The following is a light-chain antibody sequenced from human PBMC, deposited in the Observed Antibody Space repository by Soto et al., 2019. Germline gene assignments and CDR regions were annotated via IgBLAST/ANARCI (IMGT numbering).Light chain of an antibody. Sequence: SVLTQPPSVSGAPGQRVTISCTGSSSNIGAGYDVHWYQQLPGTAPKVLIYGNSNRPSGVPDRFSGSKSGTSTSLAITGLQPEDEADYYCQSYDISLSGSVFGGGTKLTVL. J-gene: IGLJ2*01. CDR3: QSYDISLSGSV. V-gene: IGLV1-40*01. CDR1: SSNIGAGYD. CDR2: GNS.